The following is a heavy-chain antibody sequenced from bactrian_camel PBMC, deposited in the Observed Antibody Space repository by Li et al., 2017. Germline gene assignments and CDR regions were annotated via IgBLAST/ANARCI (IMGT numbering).Heavy chain of an antibody. J-gene: IGHJ6*01. D-gene: IGHD6*01. CDR3: VRPGENGGTFGY. V-gene: IGHV3S55*01. CDR1: GYRVGTSG. Sequence: HVQLVESGGGSVQAGGSLKLSCVVSGYRVGTSGMGWFRQAPGKEREMVSTIRGTGETDYGDSVKGRFTISRDNAKNTVYLQMNSLKPEYTAVYYCVRPGENGGTFGYWGQGTQVTVS. CDR2: IRGTGET.